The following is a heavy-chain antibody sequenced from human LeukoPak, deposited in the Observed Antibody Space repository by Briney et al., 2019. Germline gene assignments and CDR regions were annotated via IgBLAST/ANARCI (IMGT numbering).Heavy chain of an antibody. V-gene: IGHV3-30-3*01. CDR2: ISYDGSNK. D-gene: IGHD3-22*01. J-gene: IGHJ6*02. CDR3: ARSYDSSGYEARLGYYYYGMDV. CDR1: GFTFSSYA. Sequence: GGSLRLSCAASGFTFSSYAMHWVRQAPGKGLEWVAVISYDGSNKYYADSVKGRFTISRDNSKNTLYLQMNSLRAEDTVVYYCARSYDSSGYEARLGYYYYGMDVWGQGTTVTVSS.